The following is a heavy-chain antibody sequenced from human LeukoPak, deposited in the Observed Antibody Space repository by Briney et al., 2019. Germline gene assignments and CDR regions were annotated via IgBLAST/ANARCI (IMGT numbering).Heavy chain of an antibody. V-gene: IGHV3-23*01. CDR3: ARDQGTVVTSQFDY. CDR2: ISGSFSGSDYTT. Sequence: PGGSLRLPCAASGFTFRNYAMSWVRQAPGKGLEWVSAISGSFSGSDYTTYYADSVKGRFTISRDDSTNTLYLQLSGLRVEDTAVFSCARDQGTVVTSQFDYWGLGTLVTVSS. J-gene: IGHJ4*02. CDR1: GFTFRNYA. D-gene: IGHD4-23*01.